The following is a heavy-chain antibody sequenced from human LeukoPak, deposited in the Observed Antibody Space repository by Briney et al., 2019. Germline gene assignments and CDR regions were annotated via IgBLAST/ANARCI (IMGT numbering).Heavy chain of an antibody. CDR1: GGSINTYY. V-gene: IGHV4-59*08. CDR2: VRDNGES. CDR3: ARQPANAAAFDI. D-gene: IGHD6-13*01. Sequence: PSETLSLTCTVSGGSINTYYWSWLRQPPGKGLEWIAYVRDNGESNYNPSLKSRVAISLDTANNQISLRLNFVTAADTAIYYCARQPANAAAFDIWGLGTMVTVSS. J-gene: IGHJ3*02.